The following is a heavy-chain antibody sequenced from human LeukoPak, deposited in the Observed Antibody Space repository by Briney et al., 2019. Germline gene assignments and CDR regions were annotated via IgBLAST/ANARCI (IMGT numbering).Heavy chain of an antibody. Sequence: EGSQRLSCAASGFTFSSYAMHWVRQAPGKGLEWVAVISYDGSNKYCADSVKGRFTISRDNSKNTLYLQMNSLRAEDTAVYYCARDPWFGEPYFDYWGQGTLVTVSS. CDR2: ISYDGSNK. D-gene: IGHD3-10*01. V-gene: IGHV3-30-3*01. J-gene: IGHJ4*02. CDR1: GFTFSSYA. CDR3: ARDPWFGEPYFDY.